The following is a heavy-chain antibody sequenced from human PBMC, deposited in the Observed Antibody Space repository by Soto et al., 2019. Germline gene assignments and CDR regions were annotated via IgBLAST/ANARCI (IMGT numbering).Heavy chain of an antibody. J-gene: IGHJ4*02. CDR1: GGSFSGYY. V-gene: IGHV4-34*01. CDR3: ARGLITMIVVAAPYFDY. Sequence: SETLSLTCTVYGGSFSGYYWSWIRQPPGKGLEWIGEINHSGSTNYNPSLKSRVTISVDTSKNQFSLKLSSVTAADTAVYYCARGLITMIVVAAPYFDYWGQGTLVTVSS. CDR2: INHSGST. D-gene: IGHD3-22*01.